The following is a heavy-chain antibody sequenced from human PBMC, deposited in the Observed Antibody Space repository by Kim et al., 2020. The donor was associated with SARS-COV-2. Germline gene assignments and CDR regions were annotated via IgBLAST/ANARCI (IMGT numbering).Heavy chain of an antibody. CDR1: GYSFTSYW. CDR3: ARKAGDFWSGYSGWFDP. D-gene: IGHD3-3*01. CDR2: IYPGDSDT. Sequence: GESLKISCKGSGYSFTSYWIGWVRQMPGKGLEWMGIIYPGDSDTRYSPSFQGQVTISADKSISTAYLQWSSLKASDTAMYYCARKAGDFWSGYSGWFDPWGQGTLVTVSS. V-gene: IGHV5-51*01. J-gene: IGHJ5*02.